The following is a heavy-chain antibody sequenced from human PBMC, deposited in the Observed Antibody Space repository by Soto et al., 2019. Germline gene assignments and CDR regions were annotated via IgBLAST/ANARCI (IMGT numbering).Heavy chain of an antibody. CDR3: ARHRIAAAGTDWFDP. CDR1: GGSISSSSYY. CDR2: IYYSGST. V-gene: IGHV4-39*01. J-gene: IGHJ5*02. D-gene: IGHD6-13*01. Sequence: SETLSLTCTVSGGSISSSSYYWGWIRQPPGKGLEWIGSIYYSGSTYYNPSLKSRVTISVDTSKNQFSPKLSSVTAADTAVYYCARHRIAAAGTDWFDPWGQGTLVTVSS.